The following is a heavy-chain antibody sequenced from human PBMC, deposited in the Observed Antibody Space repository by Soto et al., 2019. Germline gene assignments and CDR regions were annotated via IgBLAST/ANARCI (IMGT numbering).Heavy chain of an antibody. CDR1: GFTFSSYW. Sequence: GGSLRLSCAASGFTFSSYWMHWVRQAPGKGQVWVSRIESDGSSPIYADSVKGRFTISRDNAKNTLYLQMNFLRAEYTAVYYCAKSTWFDPWGQGTLVTVSS. V-gene: IGHV3-74*01. CDR2: IESDGSSP. CDR3: AKSTWFDP. J-gene: IGHJ5*02.